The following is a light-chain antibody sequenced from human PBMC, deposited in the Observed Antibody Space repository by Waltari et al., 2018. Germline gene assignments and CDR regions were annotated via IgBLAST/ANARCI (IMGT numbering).Light chain of an antibody. CDR2: EIS. CDR1: NSHVALLHL. V-gene: IGLV2-23*02. CDR3: CSFAGYGIYV. Sequence: QSALTQPASVPGSPGQSITISCTAVNSHVALLHLAPWFQHHPGINPRLLIYEISQRPPGISNRFSGSKSGNTASLTIAGLQPEDEADYFCCSFAGYGIYVFGSGTQVSVL. J-gene: IGLJ1*01.